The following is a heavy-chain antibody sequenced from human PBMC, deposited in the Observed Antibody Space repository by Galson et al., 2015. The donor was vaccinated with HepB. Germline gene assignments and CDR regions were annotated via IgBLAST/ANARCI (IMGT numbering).Heavy chain of an antibody. J-gene: IGHJ3*02. CDR1: GFTFGDYA. CDR2: IGSKTYGGTT. Sequence: SLRLSCACSGFTFGDYAMNWFRQAPGKGLEWVGFIGSKTYGGTTEYAASVKGRFVIPRDDSKNIAYLHMNNLKIEDTAVYFCTRDRWFHAFDMWGQGTLVTVSS. V-gene: IGHV3-49*03. D-gene: IGHD3-10*01. CDR3: TRDRWFHAFDM.